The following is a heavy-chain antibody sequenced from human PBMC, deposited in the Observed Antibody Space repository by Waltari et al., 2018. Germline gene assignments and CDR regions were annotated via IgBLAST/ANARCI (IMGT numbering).Heavy chain of an antibody. Sequence: QVLFQESGSGLVKPSQTLSLTRADSGYSLRGGGSTGTWFRQSPGKGLEWIGYVYHTGAAYYSPSLRSRVAMSADTSKNQFSLQLNSVTAADTAVYFCARGGPSTSRYYFDYWGQGILVTVSS. D-gene: IGHD3-16*01. V-gene: IGHV4-30-2*06. CDR2: VYHTGAA. CDR1: GYSLRGGGST. J-gene: IGHJ4*02. CDR3: ARGGPSTSRYYFDY.